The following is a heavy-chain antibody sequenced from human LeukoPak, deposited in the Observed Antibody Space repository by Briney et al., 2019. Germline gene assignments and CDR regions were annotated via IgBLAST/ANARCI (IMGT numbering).Heavy chain of an antibody. CDR3: ARDEVGGYYFE. V-gene: IGHV3-7*01. J-gene: IGHJ4*02. Sequence: GGSLRLSCAASGFTFSSYWMSWVRQAPGKGLEWVANINGDGSQKYYVDSVKGRFTISRDNTKKLVFLQMNSLRVEDTAVYYCARDEVGGYYFEWGQGNLVNVSS. CDR2: INGDGSQK. D-gene: IGHD3-3*01. CDR1: GFTFSSYW.